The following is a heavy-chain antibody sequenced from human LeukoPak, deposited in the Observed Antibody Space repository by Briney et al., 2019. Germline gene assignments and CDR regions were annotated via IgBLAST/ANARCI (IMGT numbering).Heavy chain of an antibody. CDR3: ARSGRGYDDAFDI. CDR1: GFTFSSYT. V-gene: IGHV3-21*01. J-gene: IGHJ3*02. CDR2: ISTSSSYI. D-gene: IGHD5-12*01. Sequence: GGSLRLSCAASGFTFSSYTMNWVRQAPGKGLEWVSSISTSSSYIYYADSVKGRFTISRDNAKNSLDLQMNSLRAEDTAVYYCARSGRGYDDAFDIWGQGTMVTASS.